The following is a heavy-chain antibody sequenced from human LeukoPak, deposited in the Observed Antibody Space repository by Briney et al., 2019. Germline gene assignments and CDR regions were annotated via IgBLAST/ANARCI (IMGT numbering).Heavy chain of an antibody. CDR3: ARDEYVDDNSGPDH. CDR1: GFTFTSNW. D-gene: IGHD3-22*01. Sequence: GGSLRLSCAASGFTFTSNWMSWVRQAPGKGLEWVAVIRYDGSHESYADSLKGRFTISRDNSKNTLWLQMNSLRAEDTAMYYCARDEYVDDNSGPDHWGQGTLVTVSS. CDR2: IRYDGSHE. V-gene: IGHV3-33*08. J-gene: IGHJ4*02.